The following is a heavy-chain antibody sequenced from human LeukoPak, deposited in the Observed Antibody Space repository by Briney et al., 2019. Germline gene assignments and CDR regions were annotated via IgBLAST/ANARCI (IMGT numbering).Heavy chain of an antibody. CDR2: ISYDGSNK. V-gene: IGHV3-30*18. CDR1: GFTFSSYG. D-gene: IGHD5-24*01. J-gene: IGHJ4*02. CDR3: AKLWDGPGFDY. Sequence: GRSLRLSCAASGFTFSSYGMHWVRQAPGKGLEWVAVISYDGSNKYYADSVKGRFTISRDNSKNTLYLQMNGLRAEDTAVYYCAKLWDGPGFDYWGQGTLVTVSS.